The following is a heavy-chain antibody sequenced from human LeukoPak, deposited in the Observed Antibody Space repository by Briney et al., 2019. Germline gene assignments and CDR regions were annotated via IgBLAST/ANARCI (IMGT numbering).Heavy chain of an antibody. CDR1: GYSISSGYY. V-gene: IGHV4-38-2*02. J-gene: IGHJ4*02. Sequence: PSETLSLTCTVSGYSISSGYYWGWIRQPPGKGLEWIGSIYHSGSTYYNPSLKSRVTISVDTSKNQFSLKLSSVTAADTAVYYCARDGGYDSSGAPAYWGQGTLVTVSS. CDR3: ARDGGYDSSGAPAY. D-gene: IGHD3-22*01. CDR2: IYHSGST.